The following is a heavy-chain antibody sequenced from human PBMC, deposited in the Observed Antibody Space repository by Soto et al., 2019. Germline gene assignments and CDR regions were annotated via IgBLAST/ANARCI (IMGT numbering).Heavy chain of an antibody. V-gene: IGHV3-7*01. CDR1: GFTFSGYW. Sequence: EVQLVESGGDLVQPGGSLRLSCAAAGFTFSGYWMGWVRQAPGKGLEWVASIMKDGGEKKYVDSVRGRFTIPRYNVQNSLFLQMDSLRVEDTAVYYCARDRDYYKAHYWGQGTLVTVSS. D-gene: IGHD3-22*01. J-gene: IGHJ4*01. CDR3: ARDRDYYKAHY. CDR2: IMKDGGEK.